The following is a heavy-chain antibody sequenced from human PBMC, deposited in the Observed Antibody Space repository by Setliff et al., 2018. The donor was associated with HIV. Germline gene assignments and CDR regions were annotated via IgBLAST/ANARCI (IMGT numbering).Heavy chain of an antibody. CDR2: MNPNTGVS. V-gene: IGHV1-8*01. CDR3: AGGLVSQKVPFDP. CDR1: GHTFTNVD. J-gene: IGHJ5*02. D-gene: IGHD1-1*01. Sequence: ASVKVSCKASGHTFTNVDIHWLRRATGQGLEWMGWMNPNTGVSGYALKFQARVTMTRDTSISTAYIELSSLGSEDTAVYYCAGGLVSQKVPFDPWGQGTLVTVPQ.